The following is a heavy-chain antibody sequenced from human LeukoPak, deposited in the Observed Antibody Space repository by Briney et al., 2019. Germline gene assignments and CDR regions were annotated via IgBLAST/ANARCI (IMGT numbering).Heavy chain of an antibody. Sequence: ASVKVSCKAPGYTFTSYGISWVRQAPGQGLEWMGWISAYNGNTNYAQKLQGRVTMTTDTSTSTAYMELRSLRSDDTAVYYCARVLQKLWFGGTYYFDYWGQGTLVTVSS. J-gene: IGHJ4*02. CDR1: GYTFTSYG. D-gene: IGHD3-10*01. CDR3: ARVLQKLWFGGTYYFDY. CDR2: ISAYNGNT. V-gene: IGHV1-18*01.